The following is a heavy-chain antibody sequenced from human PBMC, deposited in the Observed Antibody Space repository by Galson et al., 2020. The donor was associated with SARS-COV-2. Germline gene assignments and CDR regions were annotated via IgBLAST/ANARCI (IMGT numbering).Heavy chain of an antibody. CDR1: GFTFDDYA. V-gene: IGHV3-9*01. Sequence: GGSLRLSCAASGFTFDDYAMHWVRQAPGKGLEWVSGISWNSGSIGYADSVKGRFTISRDNAKNSLYLQMNSLRAEDTALYYCAKAGDYLDWYYYGMDVWGQGTTVTVSS. CDR2: ISWNSGSI. D-gene: IGHD4-17*01. J-gene: IGHJ6*02. CDR3: AKAGDYLDWYYYGMDV.